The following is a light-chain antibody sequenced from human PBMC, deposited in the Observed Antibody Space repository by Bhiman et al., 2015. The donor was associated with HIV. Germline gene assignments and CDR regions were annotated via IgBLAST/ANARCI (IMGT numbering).Light chain of an antibody. CDR1: SSDVGRYDF. J-gene: IGLJ1*01. Sequence: QSALTQPASVSGSPGQSVTISCTATSSDVGRYDFVSWYQHHPGQAPRLMIYDVTKRPSGVRDRFYGSKSGNTASLTISGLQTEDEADYYCSSYTSSSAYVFGSGTKVTVL. CDR2: DVT. V-gene: IGLV2-14*03. CDR3: SSYTSSSAYV.